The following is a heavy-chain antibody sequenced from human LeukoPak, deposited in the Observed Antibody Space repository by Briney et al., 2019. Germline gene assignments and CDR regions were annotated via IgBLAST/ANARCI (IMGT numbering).Heavy chain of an antibody. CDR2: IKQDGSEK. J-gene: IGHJ4*02. Sequence: PGGSLRLSCAAPGFTFSSYWMTWVRQAPGKGLEWVANIKQDGSEKYCVDSVKGRFTISRDNAKNSLYLQMNSLRAEDTAVYYCARARGAAAALEVDYWGQGTLVTVSS. CDR1: GFTFSSYW. CDR3: ARARGAAAALEVDY. V-gene: IGHV3-7*03. D-gene: IGHD6-13*01.